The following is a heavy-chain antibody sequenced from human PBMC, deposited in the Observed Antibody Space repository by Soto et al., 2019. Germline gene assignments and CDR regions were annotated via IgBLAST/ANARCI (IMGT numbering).Heavy chain of an antibody. Sequence: SSLKAYFKTSGDTFNIYVFGWVRQEPEQGLEWMGGILPIFATATYAHKFHGRVTITADKSTSTAYMELTGLRSEDTAAYYWAGRCDSTSCLGQFDYWGQGALVT. D-gene: IGHD3-22*01. J-gene: IGHJ4*02. V-gene: IGHV1-69*06. CDR2: ILPIFATA. CDR1: GDTFNIYV. CDR3: AGRCDSTSCLGQFDY.